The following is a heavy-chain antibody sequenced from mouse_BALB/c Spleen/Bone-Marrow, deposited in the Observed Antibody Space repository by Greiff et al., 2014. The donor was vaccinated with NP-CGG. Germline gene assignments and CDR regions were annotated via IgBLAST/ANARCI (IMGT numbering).Heavy chain of an antibody. CDR1: GFTFTDYY. V-gene: IGHV7-3*02. Sequence: EVKLVESGGGLVQPGGSLRLSCTTSGFTFTDYYMSWVRQPPGKALEWLAFIRNKAYGYTTEYSASVRGRFTISSDNSQSILYLQMNTLRAEDSATYYCARFPMDYWGQGTSVTVSS. J-gene: IGHJ4*01. CDR2: IRNKAYGYTT. CDR3: ARFPMDY.